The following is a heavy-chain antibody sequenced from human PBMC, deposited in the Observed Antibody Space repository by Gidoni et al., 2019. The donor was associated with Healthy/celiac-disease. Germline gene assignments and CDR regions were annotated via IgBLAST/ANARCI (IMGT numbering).Heavy chain of an antibody. CDR1: AFTFSSYS. D-gene: IGHD6-19*01. V-gene: IGHV3-48*02. CDR2: ISSSSSTI. Sequence: EVQLVESGGGLVQPGGSLRLSCAASAFTFSSYSMNWVRQAPAKGLEWVSYISSSSSTIYYADAVKGRFTISRDNAKNSLYLQMNSLRDEDTAVYYCARVGSSGWYYVDYWGQGTLVTVSS. J-gene: IGHJ4*02. CDR3: ARVGSSGWYYVDY.